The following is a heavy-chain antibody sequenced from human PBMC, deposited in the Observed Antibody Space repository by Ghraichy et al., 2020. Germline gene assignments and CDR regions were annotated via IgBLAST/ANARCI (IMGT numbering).Heavy chain of an antibody. Sequence: GGSLRLSCAASGFTFSSYAMSWVRQAPGKGLEWVSAISGSGGGTYYADSVKGRFTISRDNSKNTLYLQMNSLRAEDTAVYYCAKVDGPPGVYYYYMDVWGKGTTVTVSS. J-gene: IGHJ6*03. CDR2: ISGSGGGT. D-gene: IGHD2-8*01. V-gene: IGHV3-23*01. CDR1: GFTFSSYA. CDR3: AKVDGPPGVYYYYMDV.